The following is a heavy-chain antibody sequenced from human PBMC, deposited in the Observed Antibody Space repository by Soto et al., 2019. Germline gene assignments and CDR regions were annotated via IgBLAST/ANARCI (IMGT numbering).Heavy chain of an antibody. V-gene: IGHV4-31*03. J-gene: IGHJ1*01. CDR1: GGTISSGGYY. D-gene: IGHD4-17*01. CDR2: IYYSGST. CDR3: ARKDYGGNPDEYSQH. Sequence: PSETLSLTCTVSGGTISSGGYYWSWIRQHPGKGLEWIGYIYYSGSTYYNPSLKSRVTISVDTSKNQFSLKLSSVTAADTAVYYCARKDYGGNPDEYSQHGGKGTLVTVSS.